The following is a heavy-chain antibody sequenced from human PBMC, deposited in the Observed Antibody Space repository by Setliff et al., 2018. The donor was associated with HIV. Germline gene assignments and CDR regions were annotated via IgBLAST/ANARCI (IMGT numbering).Heavy chain of an antibody. J-gene: IGHJ6*03. CDR3: ARGPKDCTSTSCRYYYYYYYMDV. V-gene: IGHV1-69*02. D-gene: IGHD2-2*01. CDR1: RSTFNSHT. Sequence: SVKVSCKASRSTFNSHTINWVRQAPGQGLDWMGRIIPILGVANYAQRFQGKVTIIADKSTSTVYMEVSRLRSEDTAMYYCARGPKDCTSTSCRYYYYYYYMDVWGKGTPVTVSS. CDR2: IIPILGVA.